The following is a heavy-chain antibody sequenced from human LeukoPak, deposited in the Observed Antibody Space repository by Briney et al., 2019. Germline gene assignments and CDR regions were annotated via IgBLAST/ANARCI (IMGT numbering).Heavy chain of an antibody. J-gene: IGHJ6*02. V-gene: IGHV3-7*01. CDR2: IKQDGSDK. CDR3: TRDYRGKDV. D-gene: IGHD3-16*02. Sequence: GGSLRLSCAASGFTFSTYWMSWVRQAPGKGLEWVTNIKQDGSDKFYADSMKGRFTISRDNAKNSVYLQMDSLRVEDTAVYYCTRDYRGKDVWGRGTTVTVSS. CDR1: GFTFSTYW.